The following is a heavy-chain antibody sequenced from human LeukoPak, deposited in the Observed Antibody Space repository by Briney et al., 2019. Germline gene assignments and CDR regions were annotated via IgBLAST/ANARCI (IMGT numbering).Heavy chain of an antibody. CDR1: GYTFTGYY. Sequence: GASVKVSCKASGYTFTGYYMHWVRQAPGQGLEWMGWVSTYNGNTNYAQKLQGRVTMTTDTSTSTAYMELRSLRSDDTAVYYCARESGRDFPDWGQGTLVTVSS. CDR3: ARESGRDFPD. J-gene: IGHJ4*02. V-gene: IGHV1-18*04. CDR2: VSTYNGNT. D-gene: IGHD2-21*01.